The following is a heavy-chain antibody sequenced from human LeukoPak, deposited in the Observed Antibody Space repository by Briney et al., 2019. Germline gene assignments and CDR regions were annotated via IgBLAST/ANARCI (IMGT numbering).Heavy chain of an antibody. V-gene: IGHV1-69*06. CDR2: ITPIFGTA. CDR3: ARGIVGATVFYYYYMDV. D-gene: IGHD1-26*01. J-gene: IGHJ6*03. CDR1: GGTFSSYA. Sequence: SVKVSCKASGGTFSSYAISWVRQAPGQGLEWMGGITPIFGTANYAQKFQGRVTITADKSTSTAYMELSSLRSEDTAVYYCARGIVGATVFYYYYMDVWGKGTTVTVSS.